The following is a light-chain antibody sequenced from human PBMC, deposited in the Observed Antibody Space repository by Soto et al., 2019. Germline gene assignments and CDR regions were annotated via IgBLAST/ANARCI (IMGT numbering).Light chain of an antibody. CDR3: QQYAISPGT. V-gene: IGKV3-20*01. Sequence: EMVLTRSQGTLSLSPGKVGTLAGRGSQSVSSNYLAWYRQKPGQAPRLLIFGASRRATGIPDKFSGSGSGTDFTLTISRLEPEDFAVYYCQQYAISPGTFGQGTKVDIK. CDR1: QSVSSNY. CDR2: GAS. J-gene: IGKJ1*01.